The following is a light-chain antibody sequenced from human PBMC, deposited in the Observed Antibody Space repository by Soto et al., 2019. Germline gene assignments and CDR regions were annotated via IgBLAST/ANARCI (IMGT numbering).Light chain of an antibody. CDR3: QQYGSSPWT. CDR2: GAS. V-gene: IGKV3-20*01. Sequence: IVLTQSAATLYLPPGERATLSCRASQSGSSKLAWYQQKPGQAPRLLIYGASSRATGIPDRFSGSGSGTDFTLTISRLEPEDFAVYYCQQYGSSPWTFGQGTKVDIK. J-gene: IGKJ1*01. CDR1: QSGSSK.